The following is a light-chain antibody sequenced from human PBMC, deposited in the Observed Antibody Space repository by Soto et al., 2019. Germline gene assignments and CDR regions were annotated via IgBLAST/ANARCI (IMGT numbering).Light chain of an antibody. V-gene: IGKV3-11*01. J-gene: IGKJ4*01. Sequence: EIVLTQSPASLSLSPGERATLSCRASQSVSSHLAWFQQRPGQAPRLLIYGASHRATGIPARFGGSGSGTNFTLTISSLEPEDFAVYYCQQRSNWPPVLTFGGGTKVEIK. CDR1: QSVSSH. CDR3: QQRSNWPPVLT. CDR2: GAS.